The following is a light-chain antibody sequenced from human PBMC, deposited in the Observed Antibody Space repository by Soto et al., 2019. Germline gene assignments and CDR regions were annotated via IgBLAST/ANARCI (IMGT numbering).Light chain of an antibody. CDR2: DVS. Sequence: DIKMTQPPSSLSASVGDKVTFTCREVQSMGGNLNWYKQKPGKAPKLLIYDVSSLQTGLPSRFSGDESGTDFTLTISGLQPEDFATYYCQQSFSAPRAFGQGTKLE. J-gene: IGKJ2*01. CDR3: QQSFSAPRA. V-gene: IGKV1-39*01. CDR1: QSMGGN.